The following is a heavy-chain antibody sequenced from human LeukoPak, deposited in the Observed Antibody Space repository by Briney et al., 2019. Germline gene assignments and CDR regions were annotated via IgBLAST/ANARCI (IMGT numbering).Heavy chain of an antibody. D-gene: IGHD4-11*01. CDR3: ARVGEETTVTTGYYYYYYMDV. CDR1: GFTFSSYG. V-gene: IGHV3-33*01. Sequence: GGSLRLSCAASGFTFSSYGMHWVRQAPGKGLEWVSVIWYDGSNKYYADSVKGRFTISRDNSKNTMYLQMNSLRAEDTAVYYCARVGEETTVTTGYYYYYYMDVWGKGTTVTVSS. J-gene: IGHJ6*03. CDR2: IWYDGSNK.